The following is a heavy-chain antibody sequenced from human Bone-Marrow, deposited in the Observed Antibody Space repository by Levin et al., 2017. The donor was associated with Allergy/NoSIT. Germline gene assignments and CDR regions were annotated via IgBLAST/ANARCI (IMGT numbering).Heavy chain of an antibody. V-gene: IGHV4-39*07. Sequence: KPSETLSLTCTVSGGSISSSNYYWGWIRQPPGKGLEWIGSIYYSGSTYYNTSLMSRVTISVDTSKNQFSLKVSSVTAADTGVYYCARDPTDCAGASCYKGWFDPWGQGTLVTVSS. CDR1: GGSISSSNYY. CDR3: ARDPTDCAGASCYKGWFDP. J-gene: IGHJ5*02. D-gene: IGHD2-2*02. CDR2: IYYSGST.